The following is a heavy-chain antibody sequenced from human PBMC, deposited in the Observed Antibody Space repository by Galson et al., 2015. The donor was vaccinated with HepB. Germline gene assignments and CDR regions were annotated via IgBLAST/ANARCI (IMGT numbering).Heavy chain of an antibody. J-gene: IGHJ4*02. V-gene: IGHV1-18*01. CDR3: ARDPVWGGIYLGDYFDY. CDR1: GYTFSDYA. CDR2: ISAYNGDP. D-gene: IGHD3-16*02. Sequence: SVNVCCKASGYTFSDYAISWIRQAPGQRLEWMAWISAYNGDPKYAEKFEGRVTMTTDTSTRTAYMELTSLRSDDTAVYFCARDPVWGGIYLGDYFDYWGQGTLVSVSS.